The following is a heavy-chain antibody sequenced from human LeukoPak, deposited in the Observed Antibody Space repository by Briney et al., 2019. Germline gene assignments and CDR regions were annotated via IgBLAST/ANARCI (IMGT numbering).Heavy chain of an antibody. J-gene: IGHJ5*02. CDR3: ARHQNYDFWSGFDP. V-gene: IGHV4-4*09. CDR2: IYTSGST. D-gene: IGHD3-3*01. Sequence: PSETLSLTCTVSGGSISSYYWSWIRQPPGKGLEWIGYIYTSGSTNYNPSLKSRVTISVDTSKNQFSLKLSSVTAADTAVYYCARHQNYDFWSGFDPWGQGTLVTLSS. CDR1: GGSISSYY.